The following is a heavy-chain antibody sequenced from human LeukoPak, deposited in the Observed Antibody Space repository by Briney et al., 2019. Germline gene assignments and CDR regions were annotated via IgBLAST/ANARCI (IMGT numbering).Heavy chain of an antibody. CDR3: ATVAVWATVTTYGAFDI. V-gene: IGHV1-2*04. CDR1: GYTFTGYY. Sequence: EASVKVSCKASGYTFTGYYMHWVRQAPGQGLKWMGWINPNSGGTNYAQKFQGWVTMTRDTSISTAYMELSRLRSEDTAVYYCATVAVWATVTTYGAFDIWGQGTMVTVSS. CDR2: INPNSGGT. D-gene: IGHD4-11*01. J-gene: IGHJ3*02.